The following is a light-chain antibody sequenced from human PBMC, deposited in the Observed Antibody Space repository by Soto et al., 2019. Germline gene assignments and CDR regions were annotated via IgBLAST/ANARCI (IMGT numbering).Light chain of an antibody. CDR3: TSYTTSSTYV. J-gene: IGLJ1*01. CDR2: DVA. CDR1: SSDVGGYNY. V-gene: IGLV2-14*01. Sequence: QSVLTQPASVSGSPGQSIAISCTGTSSDVGGYNYVSWYQQHPGKAPKLMLYDVAIRPSRVSDRVSGSKSGNTASLTISGLQSEDEADYYCTSYTTSSTYVFGTGTKLTVL.